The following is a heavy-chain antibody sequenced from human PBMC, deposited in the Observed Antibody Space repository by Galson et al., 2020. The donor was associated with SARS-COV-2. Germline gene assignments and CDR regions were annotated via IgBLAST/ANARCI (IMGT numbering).Heavy chain of an antibody. CDR2: INPNSGGT. J-gene: IGHJ6*02. V-gene: IGHV1-2*02. D-gene: IGHD3-10*01. CDR1: GYTFTGYY. CDR3: ARAYMVRGVIVPEGNYYYYGMDV. Sequence: VKVSCKASGYTFTGYYMHWVRQAPGQGLEWMGWINPNSGGTNYAQKFQGRVTMTRDTSISTAYMELSRLRSDDTAVYYCARAYMVRGVIVPEGNYYYYGMDVWGQGTTVTVSS.